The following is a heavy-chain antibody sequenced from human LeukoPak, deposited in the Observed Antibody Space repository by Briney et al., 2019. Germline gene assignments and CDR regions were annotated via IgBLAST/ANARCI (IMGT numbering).Heavy chain of an antibody. D-gene: IGHD6-13*01. V-gene: IGHV3-21*01. J-gene: IGHJ5*02. CDR2: ISSSSSYI. Sequence: GGSLRLSCAASGFTVSSNYMSWVRQAPGKGLEWVSSISSSSSYIYYADSVKGRFTISRDNAKNSLYLQMNSLRAENTAVYYCAGDPIAAAHPWGQGTLVTVSS. CDR3: AGDPIAAAHP. CDR1: GFTVSSNY.